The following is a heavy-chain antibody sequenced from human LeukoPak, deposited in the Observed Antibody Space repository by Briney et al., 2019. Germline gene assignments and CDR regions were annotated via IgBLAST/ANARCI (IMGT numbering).Heavy chain of an antibody. CDR2: MNPNSGNT. CDR1: GYTFTSYD. D-gene: IGHD3-10*01. V-gene: IGHV1-8*01. Sequence: SVKVSCKASGYTFTSYDINWVRQATGQGLEWMGWMNPNSGNTGYAQKFQGRVTMTRNTSISTAYMELSSLRSEDTAVYYCASARHFYGSGSDAFDIWGQGTMVTVSS. J-gene: IGHJ3*02. CDR3: ASARHFYGSGSDAFDI.